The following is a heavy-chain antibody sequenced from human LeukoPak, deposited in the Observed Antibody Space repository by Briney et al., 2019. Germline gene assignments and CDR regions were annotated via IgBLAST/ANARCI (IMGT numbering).Heavy chain of an antibody. D-gene: IGHD2-15*01. J-gene: IGHJ4*02. Sequence: PGGSLRLSCAASGFTFRSYAIHWVRQAPGKGLEWVAVISYDGSNKYYADSVKGRFTISRDNSKNTLYLQMNSLRPEDTAVYYCARETGYCSGGICYPYFDYWGQGTLVTVSS. CDR2: ISYDGSNK. V-gene: IGHV3-30-3*01. CDR1: GFTFRSYA. CDR3: ARETGYCSGGICYPYFDY.